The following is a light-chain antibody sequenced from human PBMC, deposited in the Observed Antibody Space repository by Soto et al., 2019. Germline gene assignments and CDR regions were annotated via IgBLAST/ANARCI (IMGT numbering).Light chain of an antibody. CDR3: QQYNTYPWT. CDR1: QSIRRR. V-gene: IGKV1-5*01. Sequence: DIQMAQSPSTLSASVGGRVTITCRASQSIRRRLAWYQQKPGKAPNLLIYDDSSLESGVPSRFSGGGSGTEFTLTISSLQPEDFATYYCQQYNTYPWTFGQGTKVELK. CDR2: DDS. J-gene: IGKJ1*01.